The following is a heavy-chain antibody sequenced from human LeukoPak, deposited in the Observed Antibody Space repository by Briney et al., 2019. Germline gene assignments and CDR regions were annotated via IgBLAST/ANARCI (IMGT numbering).Heavy chain of an antibody. Sequence: GGSLRLSCAASGFTFSSYGMHWVRQAPGKGLEWVAFIRYDGSNKYYADSVKGRFTISRDNSKNTLYLQMNSLKTEDTAVYYCATDAAQARWGQGTLVTVSS. V-gene: IGHV3-30*02. D-gene: IGHD6-6*01. CDR3: ATDAAQAR. CDR1: GFTFSSYG. J-gene: IGHJ4*02. CDR2: IRYDGSNK.